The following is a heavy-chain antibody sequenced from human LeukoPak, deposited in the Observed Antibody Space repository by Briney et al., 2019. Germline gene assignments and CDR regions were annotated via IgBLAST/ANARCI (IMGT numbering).Heavy chain of an antibody. J-gene: IGHJ4*02. D-gene: IGHD3-3*01. Sequence: GGSLRLSCAASGFTFSSNWMSWGRQAPGKGLEGVANIKQEGREKDYVDSVKGRFTISRDNAKNSLYLQMNSLRAEDTAVYYCARPDYDFWSGYLDYWGQGTLVTVSS. CDR2: IKQEGREK. V-gene: IGHV3-7*01. CDR3: ARPDYDFWSGYLDY. CDR1: GFTFSSNW.